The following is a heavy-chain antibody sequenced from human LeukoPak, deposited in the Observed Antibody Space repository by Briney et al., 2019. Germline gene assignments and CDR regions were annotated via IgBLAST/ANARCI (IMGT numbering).Heavy chain of an antibody. CDR3: AREGITMVRGGYYYYYGMDV. CDR2: ISAYNGNT. CDR1: GYTFTSYG. Sequence: GASVKVSCKASGYTFTSYGISWVRQAPGRGLEWMGWISAYNGNTNYAQKLQGRVTMTTDTSTSTAYMELRSLRSDDTAVYYCAREGITMVRGGYYYYYGMDVWGQGTTVTVSS. D-gene: IGHD3-10*01. V-gene: IGHV1-18*01. J-gene: IGHJ6*02.